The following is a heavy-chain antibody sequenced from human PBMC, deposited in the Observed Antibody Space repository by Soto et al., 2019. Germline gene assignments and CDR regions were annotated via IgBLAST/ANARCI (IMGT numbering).Heavy chain of an antibody. CDR3: AKRDRGSLPRPSRLDP. V-gene: IGHV3-23*01. D-gene: IGHD6-25*01. Sequence: GGTLRLSCTASGFPLSSYAINWGRRAPGKGLEWVSATTGGAGLTYYADSVKGRFSVSSDSPGNTLYLQLTSLRPEDTAVYYCAKRDRGSLPRPSRLDPLGQGTRVTVAS. CDR2: TTGGAGLT. CDR1: GFPLSSYA. J-gene: IGHJ5*02.